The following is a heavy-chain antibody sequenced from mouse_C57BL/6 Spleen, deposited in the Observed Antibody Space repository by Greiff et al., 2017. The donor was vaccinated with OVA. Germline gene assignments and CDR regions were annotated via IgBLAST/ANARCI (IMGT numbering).Heavy chain of an antibody. CDR3: ARGNPWYFDV. J-gene: IGHJ1*03. CDR1: GFTFSDYG. Sequence: EVKLMESGGGLVKPGGSLKLSCAASGFTFSDYGMHWVRQAPEKGLEWVAYISSGSSTIYYADTVKGRFTISRDNAKNTLFLHMTSLRSEDTAMYYCARGNPWYFDVWGTGTTVTVSS. V-gene: IGHV5-17*01. CDR2: ISSGSSTI.